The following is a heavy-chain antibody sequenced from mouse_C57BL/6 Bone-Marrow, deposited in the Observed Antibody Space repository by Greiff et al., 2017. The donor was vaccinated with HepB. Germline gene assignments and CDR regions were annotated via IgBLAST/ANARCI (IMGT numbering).Heavy chain of an antibody. Sequence: EVQLVESGGGLVQPGGSLSLSCAASGFTFTDYYMSWVRQPPGKALEWLGFIRNKANGYTTEYSASVKGRFTISRDNSQSILYLQMNALRAEDSATYYCARSLLLRYYAMDYWGQGTSVTVSS. D-gene: IGHD1-1*01. V-gene: IGHV7-3*01. CDR3: ARSLLLRYYAMDY. CDR1: GFTFTDYY. J-gene: IGHJ4*01. CDR2: IRNKANGYTT.